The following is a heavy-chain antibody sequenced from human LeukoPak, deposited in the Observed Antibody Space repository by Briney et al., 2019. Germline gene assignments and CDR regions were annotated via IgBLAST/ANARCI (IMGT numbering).Heavy chain of an antibody. V-gene: IGHV3-30*18. D-gene: IGHD6-13*01. CDR1: EFTFSTYG. CDR3: AKDRYSGLNTIDY. J-gene: IGHJ4*02. CDR2: ISYDGSYK. Sequence: PGGSLRLSCAASEFTFSTYGMHWVRQAPGKGLEWVAVISYDGSYKFYADSVKGRFTISRDNSKSTLYLQMNSLRAEGTAVYYCAKDRYSGLNTIDYWGQGTLVTVSS.